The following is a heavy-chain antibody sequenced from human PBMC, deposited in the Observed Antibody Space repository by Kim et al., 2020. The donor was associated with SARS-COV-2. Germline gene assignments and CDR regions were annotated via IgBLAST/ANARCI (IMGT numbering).Heavy chain of an antibody. Sequence: YYADSVKVRLTLSRDHYKNTLYLQMSRLRVEDTALYYCARGGIYSAAFDVWGQGTLVTVSS. V-gene: IGHV3-30*15. CDR3: ARGGIYSAAFDV. J-gene: IGHJ3*01. D-gene: IGHD1-26*01.